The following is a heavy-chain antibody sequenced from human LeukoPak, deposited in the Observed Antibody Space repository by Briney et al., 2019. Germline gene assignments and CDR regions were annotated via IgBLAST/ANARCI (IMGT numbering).Heavy chain of an antibody. CDR1: GYSISSGYY. CDR2: IYHSGST. J-gene: IGHJ4*02. CDR3: ARIGGGITGPFDY. Sequence: PSETLSLTCTVSGYSISSGYYWGWIWQPPGKGLEWIGSIYHSGSTYYNPSLKSRVTISVDTSKNQFSLKLSSVTAADTAVYHCARIGGGITGPFDYWGQGTLVTVSS. D-gene: IGHD1-20*01. V-gene: IGHV4-38-2*02.